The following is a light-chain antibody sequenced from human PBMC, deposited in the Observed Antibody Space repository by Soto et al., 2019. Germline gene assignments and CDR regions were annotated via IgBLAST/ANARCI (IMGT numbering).Light chain of an antibody. CDR1: QDIRNN. J-gene: IGKJ2*01. CDR3: LQHNSFPYT. V-gene: IGKV1-17*01. Sequence: DIQMTQSPSSLSASVGDRVTIICRASQDIRNNLGWFQQKPGKAPKRLYYAASSLESGVPSRFSGSGSGTEFTLTISSPQPEDFASYYCLQHNSFPYTFGQGTKLETK. CDR2: AAS.